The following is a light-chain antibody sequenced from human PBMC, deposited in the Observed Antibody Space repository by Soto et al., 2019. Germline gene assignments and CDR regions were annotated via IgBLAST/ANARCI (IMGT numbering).Light chain of an antibody. CDR2: EVT. V-gene: IGLV2-8*01. J-gene: IGLJ1*01. Sequence: QSALTQPTSASGSPGQSVTISCTGTSSDVGAYNYVSWYQQYPGKAPKLMISEVTERPSGVPDRFSGSKSGNTASLTVSGLQAEDEADYFCSSYSGNNIYVFGTGTKLTVL. CDR3: SSYSGNNIYV. CDR1: SSDVGAYNY.